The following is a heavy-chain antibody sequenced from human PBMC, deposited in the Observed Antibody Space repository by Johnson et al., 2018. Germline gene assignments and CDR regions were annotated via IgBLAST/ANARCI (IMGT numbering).Heavy chain of an antibody. J-gene: IGHJ6*03. Sequence: QVQLVQSGGGVVQPGRSLRLSCAASGFTFSSYGMHWVRQAPGTGLAWVAVIWYDGSNKYYADSVKGRFTISRDNSKNTLYLQMNSLRAEDTAVYYCARVAVAGTFYYYYYMDVWGKGTTVTVSS. CDR2: IWYDGSNK. CDR3: ARVAVAGTFYYYYYMDV. V-gene: IGHV3-33*01. D-gene: IGHD6-19*01. CDR1: GFTFSSYG.